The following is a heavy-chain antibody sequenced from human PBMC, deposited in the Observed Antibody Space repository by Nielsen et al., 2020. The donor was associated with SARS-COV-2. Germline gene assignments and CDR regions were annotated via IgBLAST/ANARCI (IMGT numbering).Heavy chain of an antibody. CDR3: ARDPYSSSSY. D-gene: IGHD6-6*01. CDR2: ISSNGGST. Sequence: GGSLRLSCAASGFTFSSYAMHWVRQAPGKGLEYVSAISSNGGSTYYANSVKGRFTISRDNSKNTLYLQMGSLRAEDMAVYYCARDPYSSSSYWGQGTLVTVSS. V-gene: IGHV3-64*01. CDR1: GFTFSSYA. J-gene: IGHJ4*02.